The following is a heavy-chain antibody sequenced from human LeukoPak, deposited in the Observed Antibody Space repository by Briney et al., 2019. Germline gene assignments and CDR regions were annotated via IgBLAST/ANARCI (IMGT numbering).Heavy chain of an antibody. V-gene: IGHV3-30*02. CDR3: AKDFEKDYGLTYNAFDI. J-gene: IGHJ3*02. CDR2: AQYDGSTK. CDR1: GFTFKTYA. D-gene: IGHD4-17*01. Sequence: PGGSLRLSCAASGFTFKTYAMHWVRQAPGKGLEWVAFAQYDGSTKYYADSVKGRFAISRDNSKNTVSLQMNSLRAEDTAIYYCAKDFEKDYGLTYNAFDIWGQGTMVTVSS.